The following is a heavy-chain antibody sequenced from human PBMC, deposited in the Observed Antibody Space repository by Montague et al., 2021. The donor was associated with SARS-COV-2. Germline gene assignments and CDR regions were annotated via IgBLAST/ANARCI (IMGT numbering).Heavy chain of an antibody. CDR2: ISSSSSTI. CDR1: GFTFSSYS. V-gene: IGHV3-48*02. D-gene: IGHD4-17*01. J-gene: IGHJ6*02. CDR3: AREDPTGYYYYGMDV. Sequence: SLRLSCAASGFTFSSYSMNWVRQAPGKGLEWVSYISSSSSTIYYADSVKGRFTISRDNTENSLYLQMNSLRDEDTAVHYCAREDPTGYYYYGMDVWGQGTTVTVSS.